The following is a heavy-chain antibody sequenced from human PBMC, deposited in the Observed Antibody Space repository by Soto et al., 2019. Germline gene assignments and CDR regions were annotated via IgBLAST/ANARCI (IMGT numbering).Heavy chain of an antibody. CDR3: ARETSSSKEYGMDG. V-gene: IGHV6-1*01. CDR1: GDSVSSNSAA. D-gene: IGHD6-6*01. Sequence: PSQPLALACGLSGDSVSSNSAAWNWIRPSPSRGLEWLGRTYYRSKWYNDYAVSVKSRITINPDTSKNQFSLQLNSVTPEDTAVYYCARETSSSKEYGMDGWGQGTTVTVFS. CDR2: TYYRSKWYN. J-gene: IGHJ6*02.